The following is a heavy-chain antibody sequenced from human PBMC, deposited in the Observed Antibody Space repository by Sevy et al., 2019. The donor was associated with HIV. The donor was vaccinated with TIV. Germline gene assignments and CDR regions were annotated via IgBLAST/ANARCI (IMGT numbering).Heavy chain of an antibody. V-gene: IGHV4-4*07. CDR2: IETSGST. CDR3: ARDLGITVVRGVRKNYGMDV. Sequence: SETLSLTCTVSGGSVSTYYWSWIRQPAGKGLEWIGRIETSGSTNYDPSLKSRVTMSIDTSKNQFSLNLRSVTDADTAVYFCARDLGITVVRGVRKNYGMDVWGQGTTVTVSS. D-gene: IGHD3-10*01. CDR1: GGSVSTYY. J-gene: IGHJ6*02.